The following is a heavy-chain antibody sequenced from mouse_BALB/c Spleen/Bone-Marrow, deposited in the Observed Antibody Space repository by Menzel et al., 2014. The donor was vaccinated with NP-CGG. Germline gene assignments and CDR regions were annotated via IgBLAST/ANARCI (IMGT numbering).Heavy chain of an antibody. CDR1: GYTFTTYW. V-gene: IGHV1-7*01. CDR2: INPNIGYT. CDR3: GRDYDYDYSYAMDY. J-gene: IGHJ4*01. Sequence: QVHEKQSGAEMAKPGALVKMSCKASGYTFTTYWMHWAKQRPGQGLEWIGYINPNIGYTEYNQKFKDKATLIADKSSSTAYMQLSSLTSEDSAVYYCGRDYDYDYSYAMDYWGQGTSVTVSS. D-gene: IGHD2-4*01.